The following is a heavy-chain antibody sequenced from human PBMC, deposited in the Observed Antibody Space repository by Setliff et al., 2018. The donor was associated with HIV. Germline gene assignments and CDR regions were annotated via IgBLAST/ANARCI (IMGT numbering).Heavy chain of an antibody. Sequence: ASVKVSCKASGYTFINYGNSWVRQAPGQGLEWMGWISAYNGNTNYAQKFQGRVTMTTDTSTSTAYMEMRSLRSDDTVVYFCARDVDNAGTHPPDYWGQGTLVTVSS. J-gene: IGHJ4*02. CDR3: ARDVDNAGTHPPDY. D-gene: IGHD1-20*01. CDR2: ISAYNGNT. CDR1: GYTFINYG. V-gene: IGHV1-18*01.